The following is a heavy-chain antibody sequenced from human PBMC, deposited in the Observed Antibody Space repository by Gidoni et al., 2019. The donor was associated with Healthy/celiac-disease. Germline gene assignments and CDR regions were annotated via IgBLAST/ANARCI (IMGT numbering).Heavy chain of an antibody. CDR2: IYYSGST. D-gene: IGHD6-19*01. J-gene: IGHJ4*02. V-gene: IGHV4-39*01. CDR3: ARLESVAGLDY. Sequence: QLQLQESGPGLVKPSETLSLTCTVSGGSISSSSYYWGWIRQHPGKGLEWIGSIYYSGSTYYNPSLKSRVTISVDTSKNQFSLKLSSVTAADTAVYYCARLESVAGLDYWGQGSLVTVSS. CDR1: GGSISSSSYY.